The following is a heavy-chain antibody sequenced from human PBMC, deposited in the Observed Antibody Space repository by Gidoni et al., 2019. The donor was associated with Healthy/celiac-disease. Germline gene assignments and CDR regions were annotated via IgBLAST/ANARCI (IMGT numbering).Heavy chain of an antibody. CDR3: ARELYSSSWYYYYYYMDV. CDR1: GFTFSSYW. J-gene: IGHJ6*03. D-gene: IGHD6-13*01. Sequence: EVQLVESGGGLVQHGGSMRLSCAASGFTFSSYWMSWVRQAPGKGLEWVANIKQDGSEKYYVDSVKGRFTISRDNAKNSLYLQMNSLRAEDTAVYYCARELYSSSWYYYYYYMDVWGKGTTVTVSS. V-gene: IGHV3-7*01. CDR2: IKQDGSEK.